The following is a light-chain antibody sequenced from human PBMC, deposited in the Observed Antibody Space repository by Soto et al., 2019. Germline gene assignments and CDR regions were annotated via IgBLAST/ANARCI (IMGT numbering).Light chain of an antibody. CDR3: TSYSSSNTHVL. V-gene: IGLV2-14*01. J-gene: IGLJ2*01. CDR1: DSDVGGYNY. CDR2: EVT. Sequence: QSVLTQPASVSGSPGQSITISCTGTDSDVGGYNYVSWYQQHPGKAPKLMISEVTNRPSGVSNRFSGPKSGNTASLTISGLQAADEADYYCTSYSSSNTHVLFGGGT.